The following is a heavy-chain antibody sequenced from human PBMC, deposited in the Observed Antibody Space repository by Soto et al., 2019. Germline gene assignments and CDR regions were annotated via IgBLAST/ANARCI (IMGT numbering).Heavy chain of an antibody. V-gene: IGHV3-33*01. CDR3: ARDNFWGITPIYGMDV. CDR2: IWYDGSNK. CDR1: GFTFSSYG. J-gene: IGHJ6*02. D-gene: IGHD3-16*01. Sequence: GGSLRLSCAASGFTFSSYGMHWVRQAPGKGLEWVAVIWYDGSNKYYADSVKGRFTISRDNSKNTLYLQMNSLRAEDTAVYYCARDNFWGITPIYGMDVWGQGTTVTVSS.